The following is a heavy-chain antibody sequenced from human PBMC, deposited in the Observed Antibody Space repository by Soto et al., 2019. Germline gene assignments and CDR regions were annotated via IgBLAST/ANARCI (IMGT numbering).Heavy chain of an antibody. D-gene: IGHD2-15*01. J-gene: IGHJ5*02. V-gene: IGHV1-69*17. Sequence: QVQLVQSGAEVKKPGSSVKVSCKASGGTSRSLSITWVRQAPGQGLEWMGGITPLFGIPNYPQKFQGRLTITADKSTGTAYWELSSLRSEDTAVYYCARDTHSAGGWFDTWGRVTLVTVSS. CDR3: ARDTHSAGGWFDT. CDR1: GGTSRSLS. CDR2: ITPLFGIP.